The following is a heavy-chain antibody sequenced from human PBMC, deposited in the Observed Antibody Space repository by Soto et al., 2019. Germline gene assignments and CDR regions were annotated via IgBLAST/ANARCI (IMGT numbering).Heavy chain of an antibody. CDR1: GKNFRSRS. J-gene: IGHJ4*02. CDR2: IGGSDDNT. Sequence: GGSTELSYRLLGKNFRSRSRPWDRKYPGKGLEWVSGIGGSDDNTEYTDSVKGRFTISRDNSKNTLYLQMNSLRAEDTALYYCAKESYNRRTDFDYWGQGTLVTVSS. CDR3: AKESYNRRTDFDY. D-gene: IGHD3-10*01. V-gene: IGHV3-23*01.